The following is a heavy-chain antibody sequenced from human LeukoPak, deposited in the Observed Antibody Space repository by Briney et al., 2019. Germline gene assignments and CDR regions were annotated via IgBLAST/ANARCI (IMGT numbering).Heavy chain of an antibody. CDR1: GGSISTYY. CDR3: AVNSTKHTFDI. Sequence: SETLSLTCTVSGGSISTYYWSWIRQSPGAGLEWIGSVYYSGSTNYSPSLKSRVRISVDTSKNQFSLELSSVTAADMAVYYCAVNSTKHTFDIWGQGTMVTVSS. D-gene: IGHD5/OR15-5a*01. CDR2: VYYSGST. J-gene: IGHJ3*02. V-gene: IGHV4-59*08.